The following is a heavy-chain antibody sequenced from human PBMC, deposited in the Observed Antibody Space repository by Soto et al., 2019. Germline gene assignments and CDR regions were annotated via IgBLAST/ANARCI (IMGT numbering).Heavy chain of an antibody. J-gene: IGHJ6*02. CDR1: GFTFSSYG. CDR2: ISDDGTDK. Sequence: QVQLVESGGGVVQPGRSLRLSCAASGFTFSSYGIHWVRQAPGKGLEWVALISDDGTDKYYADSVKGRFTISRDNSKNTLYRQMSSLGPEDTAVYYCVKERYAQLWLEDYGMDVWGQGTTVTV. D-gene: IGHD5-18*01. CDR3: VKERYAQLWLEDYGMDV. V-gene: IGHV3-30*18.